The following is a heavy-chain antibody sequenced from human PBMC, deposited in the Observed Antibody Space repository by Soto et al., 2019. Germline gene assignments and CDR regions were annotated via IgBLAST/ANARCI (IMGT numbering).Heavy chain of an antibody. V-gene: IGHV1-2*02. J-gene: IGHJ4*02. CDR3: ARDLTGDPNY. D-gene: IGHD7-27*01. CDR1: GYTFTGSS. Sequence: QVQLVQSGAEVKKPGASVNVSCEASGYTFTGSSIPWVRQAPGQVLEWMGYINPNSGGTILAQKFQGRVTMTRDTSISTAYMELSRVASDDTAVYYCARDLTGDPNYWGQGTLVTVSS. CDR2: INPNSGGT.